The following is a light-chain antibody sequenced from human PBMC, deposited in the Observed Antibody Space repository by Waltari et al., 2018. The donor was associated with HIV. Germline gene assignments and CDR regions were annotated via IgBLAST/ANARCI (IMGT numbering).Light chain of an antibody. CDR2: RNN. CDR1: SCNIGPHY. CDR3: AAWDDSLSGWV. Sequence: QSVLTQPPSASGTPGQRVTSSCSRSSCNIGPHYLYWYPQLPGPAPKIPIYRNNQRPSGVPDRFSGSKSGTSASLAISGLRSEDEADYYCAAWDDSLSGWVFGGGTKLTVL. J-gene: IGLJ3*02. V-gene: IGLV1-47*01.